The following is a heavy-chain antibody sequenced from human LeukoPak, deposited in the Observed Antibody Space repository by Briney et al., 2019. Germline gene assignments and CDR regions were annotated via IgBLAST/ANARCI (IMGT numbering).Heavy chain of an antibody. V-gene: IGHV3-48*03. CDR3: ARMFEF. CDR2: ISSSGSTT. J-gene: IGHJ4*02. CDR1: GFTFSNYE. Sequence: GGSLRLSCVASGFTFSNYEMNWVRQAPGKGLEWVSYISSSGSTTYYADSVKGRFTISRDNAKNSLFLQMNSLRAEDTAAYFCARMFEFWGQGTLVTVSS.